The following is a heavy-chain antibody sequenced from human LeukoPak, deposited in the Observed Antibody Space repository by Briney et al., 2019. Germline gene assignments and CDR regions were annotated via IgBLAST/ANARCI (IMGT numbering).Heavy chain of an antibody. CDR2: INHSGST. Sequence: SETLSLTCAVYGGSFSGYYWSWIRQPPGKGLEWIGEINHSGSTNYNPSLKSRVTISVDTSKNQFSLKLSSVTAADTAVYYCARAPRYSSGWFDYWGQGTLVTVSS. J-gene: IGHJ4*02. CDR1: GGSFSGYY. D-gene: IGHD6-19*01. V-gene: IGHV4-34*01. CDR3: ARAPRYSSGWFDY.